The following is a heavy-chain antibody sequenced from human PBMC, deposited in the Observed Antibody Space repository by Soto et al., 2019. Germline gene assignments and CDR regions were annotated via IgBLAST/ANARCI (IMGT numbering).Heavy chain of an antibody. V-gene: IGHV1-18*04. Sequence: QVQLVQSGAEVRKPGASVKVSYKASGYTFTDYGISWVRQAPGQGLEWIGWISAYNGNTNNAQKLQDRVTMTTDSSTSTAYMELRSLRSDDTAVYYCARVGDIVVVGPWFDPWGQGTLVTVSS. CDR2: ISAYNGNT. CDR3: ARVGDIVVVGPWFDP. CDR1: GYTFTDYG. D-gene: IGHD2-2*01. J-gene: IGHJ5*02.